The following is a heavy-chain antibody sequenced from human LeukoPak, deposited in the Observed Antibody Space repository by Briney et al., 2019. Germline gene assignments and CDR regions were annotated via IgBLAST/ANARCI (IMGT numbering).Heavy chain of an antibody. J-gene: IGHJ5*02. CDR1: GGSISSSSYY. D-gene: IGHD3-16*02. CDR2: IYYSGST. CDR3: AREHGSYDYVWGSYRYYNWFDP. Sequence: SETLSLTCTVSGGSISSSSYYWGWIRQPPGQGLEWIGSIYYSGSTYYNPSLKSRVTISVDTSKNQFSLKLSSVTAADTAVYYCAREHGSYDYVWGSYRYYNWFDPWGQGTLVTVSS. V-gene: IGHV4-39*02.